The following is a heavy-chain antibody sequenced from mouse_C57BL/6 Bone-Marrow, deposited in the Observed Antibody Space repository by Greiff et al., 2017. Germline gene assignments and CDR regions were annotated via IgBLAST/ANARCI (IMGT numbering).Heavy chain of an antibody. V-gene: IGHV1-69*01. Sequence: VQLQQPGAELVMPGASVKLSCKASGYTFTSYWMHWVKQRPGQGLEWIGEIDPSDSYTNNNQKFKGKSTVTVDKSSSPAYMQLSSLTSEDSAVYCCARQCAYWGQGTLVTVSA. J-gene: IGHJ3*01. CDR2: IDPSDSYT. CDR1: GYTFTSYW. CDR3: ARQCAY. D-gene: IGHD6-1*01.